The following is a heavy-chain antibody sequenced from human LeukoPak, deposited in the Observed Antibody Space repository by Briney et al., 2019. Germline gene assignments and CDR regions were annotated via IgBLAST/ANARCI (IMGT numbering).Heavy chain of an antibody. CDR1: GFTFSDYA. CDR3: ARDSPSWRGASCLLSEY. CDR2: ITSGGVTT. Sequence: PGGSPTLSCAASGFTFSDYAMSWVRQAPGKGLEWVSSITSGGVTTFYADSVKGRFTISRDNSKNTLYLQLNSLRAEDTALYFCARDSPSWRGASCLLSEYWGQGTLVTVSS. V-gene: IGHV3-23*01. D-gene: IGHD2-15*01. J-gene: IGHJ4*02.